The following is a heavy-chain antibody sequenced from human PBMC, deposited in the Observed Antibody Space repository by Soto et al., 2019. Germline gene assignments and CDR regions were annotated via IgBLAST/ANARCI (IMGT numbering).Heavy chain of an antibody. CDR3: AKDKRGGAIAVAGDDY. J-gene: IGHJ4*02. V-gene: IGHV3-23*01. CDR2: ITGGGGTT. Sequence: EVQLLESGGGLVQPGGSLRLSCAASGFTFSSYALSWVRQAPGKGLRGVSSITGGGGTTSYADSVKGRFTISRDNSKNTLYLQMNSLRAEDTAVYYCAKDKRGGAIAVAGDDYWGQGTLVTVSS. CDR1: GFTFSSYA. D-gene: IGHD6-19*01.